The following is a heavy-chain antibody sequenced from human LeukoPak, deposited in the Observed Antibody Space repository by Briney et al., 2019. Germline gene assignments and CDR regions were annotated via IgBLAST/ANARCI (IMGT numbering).Heavy chain of an antibody. Sequence: SETLSLTCAVSGGSISSSNWWSWVRQPPGKGLEWIGEIYHSGSTNYNPSLKSRVTISVDESKNQFSLRLSSVTAADTAVYYCARGLSSSWSHFDYWGQGTLVSVSS. CDR3: ARGLSSSWSHFDY. D-gene: IGHD6-13*01. CDR1: GGSISSSNW. V-gene: IGHV4-4*02. J-gene: IGHJ4*02. CDR2: IYHSGST.